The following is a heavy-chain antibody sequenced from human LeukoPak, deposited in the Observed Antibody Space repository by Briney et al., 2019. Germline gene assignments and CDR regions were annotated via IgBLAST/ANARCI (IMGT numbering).Heavy chain of an antibody. CDR1: GGSINSGGYY. CDR3: AVYCSSTGCYGNWFDP. J-gene: IGHJ5*02. D-gene: IGHD2-2*01. CDR2: IYYSGST. V-gene: IGHV4-31*03. Sequence: PSQTLSLTCTVSGGSINSGGYYWSWIRQHPGKGLEWIGYIYYSGSTYYNPSLKSRVTISVDTSKNQSSLKLSSVTAADSAVYYCAVYCSSTGCYGNWFDPWGQGTLVTVSS.